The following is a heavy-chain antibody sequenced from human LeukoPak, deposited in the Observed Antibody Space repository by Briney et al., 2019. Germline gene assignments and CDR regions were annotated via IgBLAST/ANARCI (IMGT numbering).Heavy chain of an antibody. CDR3: AREGRSRTSTGGDLDY. J-gene: IGHJ4*02. V-gene: IGHV4-34*01. CDR1: GGSFSAYY. D-gene: IGHD3-16*01. CDR2: ITHTGST. Sequence: SETLSLTCGVYGGSFSAYYWSWIRQSPGKGLEWIGEITHTGSTNYNPSLKSRVAISIDTFKNQFSLKLSSVTAADTAVYYCAREGRSRTSTGGDLDYWGQGTLVTVSS.